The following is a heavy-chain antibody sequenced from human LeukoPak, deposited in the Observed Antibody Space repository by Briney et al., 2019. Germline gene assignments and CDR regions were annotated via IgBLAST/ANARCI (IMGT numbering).Heavy chain of an antibody. D-gene: IGHD3-22*01. J-gene: IGHJ4*02. CDR1: GFTFSSYA. V-gene: IGHV3-30-3*01. Sequence: GGSLRLSCAASGFTFSSYAMHWVRQAPGKGLEWVAVISYDGSNKYYADSVKGRFTISRDNSKNTLYLQMNSLRAEDTAVYYCAKDSRYYYDSSGYYYLFDYWGQGTLVTVSS. CDR3: AKDSRYYYDSSGYYYLFDY. CDR2: ISYDGSNK.